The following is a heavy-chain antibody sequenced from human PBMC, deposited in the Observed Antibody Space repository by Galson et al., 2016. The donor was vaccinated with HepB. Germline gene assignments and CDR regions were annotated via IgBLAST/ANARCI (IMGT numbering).Heavy chain of an antibody. V-gene: IGHV1-18*01. CDR1: GYTFDTHG. CDR2: ISRYNGNT. Sequence: SVKVSCKASGYTFDTHGVSWARQAPGQGPEWVGWISRYNGNTDYAQKFQGRVTMTTDISTAYMELWSLESDDTAVYYCASRVSGSPYWGQGTLVTVSS. CDR3: ASRVSGSPY. D-gene: IGHD1-26*01. J-gene: IGHJ4*02.